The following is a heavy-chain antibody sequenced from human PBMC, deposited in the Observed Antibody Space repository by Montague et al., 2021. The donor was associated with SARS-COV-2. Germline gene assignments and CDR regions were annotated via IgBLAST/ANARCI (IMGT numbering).Heavy chain of an antibody. J-gene: IGHJ4*02. V-gene: IGHV2-70*11. D-gene: IGHD5-24*01. Sequence: PALVKPTQTLTLTCTFSGFSLSTSGMCVSWIRQPPGKALEWLASIDWDDDKYYSTSLKNRLTISKDTSKNQVVPTKTNMDPVETATYYCAWYTDDYNYTSQGSFDYRGQGTLGTVSS. CDR2: IDWDDDK. CDR3: AWYTDDYNYTSQGSFDY. CDR1: GFSLSTSGMC.